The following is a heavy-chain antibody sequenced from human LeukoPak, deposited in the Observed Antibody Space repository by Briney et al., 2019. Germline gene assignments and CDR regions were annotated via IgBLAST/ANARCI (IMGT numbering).Heavy chain of an antibody. V-gene: IGHV4-59*01. CDR1: GGSISSYY. D-gene: IGHD3-10*01. CDR2: IYHRGTA. Sequence: NPSETLSLTCTVSGGSISSYYWTWIRQPPGKGLEWIGYIYHRGTANYNPSLKSRVTISLDTSKNQFSLTLSSVTAADAAVYYCARAGDYYVSGSHLGHWGQGTLVTVSS. CDR3: ARAGDYYVSGSHLGH. J-gene: IGHJ4*02.